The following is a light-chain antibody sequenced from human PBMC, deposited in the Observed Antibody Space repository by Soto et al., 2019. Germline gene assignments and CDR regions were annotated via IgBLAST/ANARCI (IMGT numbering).Light chain of an antibody. CDR2: RVS. Sequence: DIQMTQSPSTLSASVGDRVTITYRASQSINNWLAWYQQKPGKAPKLLIYRVSSLENGVPSRFSGRGSGTEFIFTITSLQPYDFATYYCQQYSSASTFGQGTKVEI. V-gene: IGKV1-5*03. CDR3: QQYSSAST. CDR1: QSINNW. J-gene: IGKJ1*01.